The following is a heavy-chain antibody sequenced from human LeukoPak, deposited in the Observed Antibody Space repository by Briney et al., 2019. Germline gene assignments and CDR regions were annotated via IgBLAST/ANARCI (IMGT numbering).Heavy chain of an antibody. CDR3: ARVRGYKWLAFDY. J-gene: IGHJ4*02. CDR2: INPNSGGT. CDR1: GYTFTGYY. D-gene: IGHD5-24*01. V-gene: IGHV1-2*02. Sequence: ASVKVSCKASGYTFTGYYMHWVRQAPGQVLEWMGWINPNSGGTNYAQKFQGRVTMTRDTSISTAYMELSRLRSDDTAVYYCARVRGYKWLAFDYWGQGTLVTVSS.